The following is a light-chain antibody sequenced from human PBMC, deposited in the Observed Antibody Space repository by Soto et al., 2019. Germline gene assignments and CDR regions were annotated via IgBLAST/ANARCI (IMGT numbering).Light chain of an antibody. Sequence: QSALTQPAAVSGPPGQSITISCTGTSSEIGRYNYVSWYQQHPGKAPKLVIYEVRNRPSGISNRFSASKSGNTASLTISGLQAEDEADYYCTSYTSNTTWVFGGGTKLTVL. V-gene: IGLV2-14*01. J-gene: IGLJ3*02. CDR3: TSYTSNTTWV. CDR2: EVR. CDR1: SSEIGRYNY.